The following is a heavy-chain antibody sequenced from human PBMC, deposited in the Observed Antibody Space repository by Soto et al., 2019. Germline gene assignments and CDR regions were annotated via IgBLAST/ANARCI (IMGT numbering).Heavy chain of an antibody. CDR1: GGSIFSDD. CDR2: ISRGGSS. J-gene: IGHJ5*02. CDR3: ARGYWFDP. Sequence: SETLSLTWTVSGGSIFSDDWTWIRQPPGKGLEWIGYISRGGSSRYAPSLKGRVPFSTDTSKNQVSLKLTYVTVADTAVYYCARGYWFDPWGPGTLVTVSS. V-gene: IGHV4-59*01.